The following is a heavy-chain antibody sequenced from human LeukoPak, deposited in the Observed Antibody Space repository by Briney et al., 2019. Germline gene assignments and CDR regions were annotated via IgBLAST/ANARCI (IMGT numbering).Heavy chain of an antibody. V-gene: IGHV3-74*01. Sequence: GGSLRLSCAASGFTFSSYWMHWVRQAPGKGLVWVPRINSDGSSTSYADSVKGRFTISRDNAKNTLYLQMNSLRAEDTAVYYCAGDYGDSDYYGMDVWGKGTTVTVSS. D-gene: IGHD4-17*01. CDR2: INSDGSST. J-gene: IGHJ6*04. CDR1: GFTFSSYW. CDR3: AGDYGDSDYYGMDV.